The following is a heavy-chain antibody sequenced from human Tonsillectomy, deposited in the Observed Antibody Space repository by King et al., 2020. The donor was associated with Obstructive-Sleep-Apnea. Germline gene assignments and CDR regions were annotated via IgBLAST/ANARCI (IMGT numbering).Heavy chain of an antibody. Sequence: VQLVESGGGVVHPGRSLRLSCAASGFAFSKFTIHWVRQAPGKGLEWVAVISHDGTKKSYADSVKGRFTVSRDNSNNTLFLQMSGLRSEDTAVYYCAREGLRGAVAEFWGQGALVTVS. J-gene: IGHJ4*02. CDR2: ISHDGTKK. D-gene: IGHD6-19*01. V-gene: IGHV3-30*04. CDR1: GFAFSKFT. CDR3: AREGLRGAVAEF.